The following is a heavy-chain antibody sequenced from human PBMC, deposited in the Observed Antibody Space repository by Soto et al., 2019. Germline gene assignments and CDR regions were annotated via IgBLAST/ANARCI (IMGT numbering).Heavy chain of an antibody. CDR3: ARVPAPGRPLTSYF. CDR1: GYTFTDYF. V-gene: IGHV1-2*02. CDR2: INPDSGDT. J-gene: IGHJ4*02. Sequence: ASVKVSCKASGYTFTDYFIHWVRHAPGQGLDWLGWINPDSGDTEYARKFQGRVTMTRDTSISTVYMDFNSLTSNDTALYYCARVPAPGRPLTSYFWGQGXLLTVYS. D-gene: IGHD2-8*01.